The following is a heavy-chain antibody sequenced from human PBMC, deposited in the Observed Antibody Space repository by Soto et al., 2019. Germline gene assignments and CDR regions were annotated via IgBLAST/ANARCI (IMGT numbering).Heavy chain of an antibody. D-gene: IGHD3-16*02. CDR1: GYTFSTYI. V-gene: IGHV1-18*04. CDR2: ISAYNGNT. Sequence: QVQLVQSGAEVKKPGASVKVSCRASGYTFSTYIISWVRQAPGQGLAWMGWISAYNGNTNYAQKLQGRVTMTTDTSTSTAYMELRSLRSDDTAVYYCARAFFPYRYYYMDVWGKGTTVTVSS. CDR3: ARAFFPYRYYYMDV. J-gene: IGHJ6*03.